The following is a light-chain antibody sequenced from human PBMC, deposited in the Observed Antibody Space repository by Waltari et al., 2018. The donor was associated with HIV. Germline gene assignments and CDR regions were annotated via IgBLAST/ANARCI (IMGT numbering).Light chain of an antibody. Sequence: SYVLTQPPSVSVAPGKTARITCGGNNIGSKSVHWYQQKPGQAPGLVIYYDSDRPSGIPERFSGSNSGNTATLTISRVEAGDEADYYCQVWDSSSGRVFGGGTKLTVL. V-gene: IGLV3-21*04. CDR1: NIGSKS. J-gene: IGLJ3*02. CDR2: YDS. CDR3: QVWDSSSGRV.